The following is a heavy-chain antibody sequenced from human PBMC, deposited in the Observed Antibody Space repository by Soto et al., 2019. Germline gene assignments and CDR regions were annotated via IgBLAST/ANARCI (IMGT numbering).Heavy chain of an antibody. CDR3: AKDLCPTSGQRFFFES. J-gene: IGHJ4*02. CDR2: ILHDETP. CDR1: GFTFSTYA. D-gene: IGHD3-10*02. Sequence: GGSLRLSCAASGFTFSTYAMTWVRQAPGRGLEWVSTILHDETPFYTDSVKGRFTISRDNVRGTLYLQMNGLRVEDAALYFCAKDLCPTSGQRFFFESWGQGSLVTVSS. V-gene: IGHV3-23*01.